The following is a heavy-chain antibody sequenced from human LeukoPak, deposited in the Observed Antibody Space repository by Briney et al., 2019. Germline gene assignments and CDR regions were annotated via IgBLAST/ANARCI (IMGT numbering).Heavy chain of an antibody. CDR2: IIPSFGTA. D-gene: IGHD2-15*01. CDR3: ARVKDCSGGSCYPPHINWFDP. V-gene: IGHV1-69*01. CDR1: GGTFSSYA. Sequence: SVKVSCKASGGTFSSYAISWVRQAPGQGLEWMGGIIPSFGTANYAQKFQGRVTITADESTSTAYMELSSLRSEDTAVYYCARVKDCSGGSCYPPHINWFDPWGQGTLVTVSS. J-gene: IGHJ5*02.